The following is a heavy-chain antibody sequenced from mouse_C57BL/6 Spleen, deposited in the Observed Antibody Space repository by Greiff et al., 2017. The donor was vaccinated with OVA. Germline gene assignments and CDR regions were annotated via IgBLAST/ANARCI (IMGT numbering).Heavy chain of an antibody. CDR1: GYTFTSYW. J-gene: IGHJ3*01. Sequence: VQLQQPGAELVRPGSSVKLSCKASGYTFTSYWMHWVKQRPIQGLEWIGNIDPSDSETHYNQKFKDKATLTVDKSSSTAYMQLSSLTSEDSAVYYCARGRCNYSWYAYWGQGTLVTVAA. CDR3: ARGRCNYSWYAY. V-gene: IGHV1-52*01. D-gene: IGHD2-1*01. CDR2: IDPSDSET.